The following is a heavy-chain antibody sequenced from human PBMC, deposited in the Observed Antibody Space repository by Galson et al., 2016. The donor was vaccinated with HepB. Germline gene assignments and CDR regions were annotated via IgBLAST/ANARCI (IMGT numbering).Heavy chain of an antibody. CDR3: ARAAIIPGARMVFDP. CDR1: GASISGSNW. Sequence: SETLSLTCAVYGASISGSNWWTWVRQVPGKGLEWIGEIYHTGTSNNNPFLSSRFTLSVDKSRNQFSLNVTSVTAADTAVYYCARAAIIPGARMVFDPWGQGILVTVSS. D-gene: IGHD2-2*01. CDR2: IYHTGTS. J-gene: IGHJ5*02. V-gene: IGHV4-4*02.